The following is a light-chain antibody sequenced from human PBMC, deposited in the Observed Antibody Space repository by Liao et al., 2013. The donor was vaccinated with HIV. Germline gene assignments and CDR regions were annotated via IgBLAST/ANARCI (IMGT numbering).Light chain of an antibody. CDR3: QAWDSSADVV. V-gene: IGLV3-1*01. CDR1: NLGDKH. Sequence: SYVLTQPPSVSVSPGQTATISCSGQNLGDKHASWYQQKPGQSPVLVIYQDVKRPSGIPERFSGSNSGDTATLTISGTQAMDEAAYFCQAWDSSADVVFGGGTKLTVL. J-gene: IGLJ2*01. CDR2: QDV.